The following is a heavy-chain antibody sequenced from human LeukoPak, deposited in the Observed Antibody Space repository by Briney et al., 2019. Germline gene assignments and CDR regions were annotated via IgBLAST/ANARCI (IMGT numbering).Heavy chain of an antibody. CDR3: ARGRYYYDSSGYYLPAHIDY. J-gene: IGHJ4*02. CDR2: IRQDGSQK. V-gene: IGHV3-7*01. D-gene: IGHD3-22*01. CDR1: GFTFSSSW. Sequence: GGSLRLSCTTSGFTFSSSWMSWVRQAPGRGLDWVASIRQDGSQKYYVDSVKGRFTISRDNAENSLYLQMNSLRAEDTAVYYCARGRYYYDSSGYYLPAHIDYWGQGTLVTVSS.